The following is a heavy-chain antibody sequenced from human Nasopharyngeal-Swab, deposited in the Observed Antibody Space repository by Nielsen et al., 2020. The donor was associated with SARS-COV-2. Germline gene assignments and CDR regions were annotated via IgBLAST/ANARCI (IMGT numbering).Heavy chain of an antibody. J-gene: IGHJ4*02. CDR2: IKQDGSEK. Sequence: GGSLRLSCAASGFTFSSYGMHWVRQAPGKGLEWVANIKQDGSEKYYVDSVKGRFTISRDNAKNSPYLQMNSLRAEDTAVYYCARASGSSWDFDYWGQGTLVTVSS. V-gene: IGHV3-7*03. CDR3: ARASGSSWDFDY. CDR1: GFTFSSYG. D-gene: IGHD6-13*01.